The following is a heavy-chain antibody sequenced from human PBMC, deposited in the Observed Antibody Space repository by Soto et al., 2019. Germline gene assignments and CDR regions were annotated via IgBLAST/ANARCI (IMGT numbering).Heavy chain of an antibody. CDR1: GYTFTSYG. CDR3: ARDTILTGYYNTPTRDAFDI. J-gene: IGHJ3*02. Sequence: QVQLVQSGAEVKKPGASVKVSCKASGYTFTSYGISSVRQAPGQGLEWMGWISAYNGNTNYAQKLQGRVTMTTDTSTSTAYMELRSLRSDDTAVYYCARDTILTGYYNTPTRDAFDIWGQGTMVTVSS. D-gene: IGHD3-9*01. CDR2: ISAYNGNT. V-gene: IGHV1-18*01.